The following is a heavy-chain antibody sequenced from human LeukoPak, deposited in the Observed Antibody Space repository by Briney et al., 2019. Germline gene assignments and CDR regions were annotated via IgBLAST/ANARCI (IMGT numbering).Heavy chain of an antibody. Sequence: SETLSLTCTVSGGSISNYYWSWIRQPAGKGLGWIGRIYASGTINYNPSLKSRVTMSLDTSKNQFSLKLTSVTAADTAVYYCARGDRDLGYWGQGTLVTVSS. D-gene: IGHD3-22*01. CDR2: IYASGTI. CDR1: GGSISNYY. CDR3: ARGDRDLGY. V-gene: IGHV4-4*07. J-gene: IGHJ4*02.